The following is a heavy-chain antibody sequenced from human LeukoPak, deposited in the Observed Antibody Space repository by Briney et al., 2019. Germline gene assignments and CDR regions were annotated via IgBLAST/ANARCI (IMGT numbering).Heavy chain of an antibody. D-gene: IGHD4/OR15-4a*01. V-gene: IGHV5-51*01. CDR2: IHPADSTT. J-gene: IGHJ5*02. CDR3: ACRDYGSTWSDR. CDR1: GYRLATYW. Sequence: KFGESLKIPCKGFGYRLATYWIGWVRHMPGKGLEWMGIIHPADSTTLSTSSFQRQVSISAEKSTGTAYLQWSSLKAPDRAIYYCACRDYGSTWSDRWNQGTLVTVYS.